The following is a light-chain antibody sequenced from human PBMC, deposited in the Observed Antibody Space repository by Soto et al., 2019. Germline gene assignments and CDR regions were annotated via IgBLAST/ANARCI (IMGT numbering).Light chain of an antibody. CDR1: QSVSSSF. CDR3: QQSGSSPPET. Sequence: EIVLTQSPGTLSLSPGERATLSCRASQSVSSSFLALYQQKPGQAPRLLIYGASSRDTGIPDRFNDSGSGTEFTLTKSRQEPEEYAVYYCQQSGSSPPETFGQGTKVEIK. V-gene: IGKV3-20*01. CDR2: GAS. J-gene: IGKJ1*01.